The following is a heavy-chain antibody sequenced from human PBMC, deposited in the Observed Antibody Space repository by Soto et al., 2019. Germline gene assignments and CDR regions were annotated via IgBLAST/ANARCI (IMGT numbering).Heavy chain of an antibody. Sequence: GGSVSLCSAASGFTFSSCGMYWGRQAPGKGVEWVPVVYYDGSNTYSADFGKGRFTFSRENSKKVLYLQMNRLRVEDTAIYFCARDRHSTSSGYFDSWGQGTLVTVSS. CDR3: ARDRHSTSSGYFDS. V-gene: IGHV3-33*07. J-gene: IGHJ4*02. D-gene: IGHD6-6*01. CDR1: GFTFSSCG. CDR2: VYYDGSNT.